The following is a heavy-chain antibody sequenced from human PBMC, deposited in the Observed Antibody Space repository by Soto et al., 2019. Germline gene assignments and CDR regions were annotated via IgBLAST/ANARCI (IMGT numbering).Heavy chain of an antibody. V-gene: IGHV5-51*01. CDR3: ARHGPRVYYANSDYYYYGMDV. J-gene: IGHJ6*02. Sequence: PGESLKISCNGSGYSFTIYWIGWVRQMPGKGLEWMGIIYPGDSDTRYSPSFQGQVTISADKSISTASLQWSSLKASDTAMYYCARHGPRVYYANSDYYYYGMDVWGQGTTVTVSS. CDR1: GYSFTIYW. CDR2: IYPGDSDT. D-gene: IGHD3-22*01.